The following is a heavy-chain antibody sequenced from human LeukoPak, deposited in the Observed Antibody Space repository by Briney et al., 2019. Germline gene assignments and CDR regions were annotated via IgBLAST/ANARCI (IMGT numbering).Heavy chain of an antibody. Sequence: GRSLRLSCAASGFTFDDYAMHWVRQAPGKGLEWVSGISWNSGSIGYADSVKGRFTISRDNAKNSLYLQMNSLKTEDTAVYYCTRVYGDYVSHGFDYWGQGTLVTVSS. CDR1: GFTFDDYA. CDR2: ISWNSGSI. CDR3: TRVYGDYVSHGFDY. V-gene: IGHV3-9*01. D-gene: IGHD4-17*01. J-gene: IGHJ4*02.